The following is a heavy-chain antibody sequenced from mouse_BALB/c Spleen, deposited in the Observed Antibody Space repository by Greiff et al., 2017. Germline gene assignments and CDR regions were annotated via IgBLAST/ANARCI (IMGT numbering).Heavy chain of an antibody. CDR2: IYPGGGYA. V-gene: IGHV1-63*02. D-gene: IGHD1-1*01. CDR3: ARTPIYYYGSDY. Sequence: QVQLQQSGAELVRPGTSVKISCKASGYTFTNYWLGWVKQRPGHGLEWIGDIYPGGGYANYNEKFKGKATLTADTSSSTASMQLSSLTSEDAAVYFCARTPIYYYGSDYWGQGTTLTVSS. J-gene: IGHJ2*01. CDR1: GYTFTNYW.